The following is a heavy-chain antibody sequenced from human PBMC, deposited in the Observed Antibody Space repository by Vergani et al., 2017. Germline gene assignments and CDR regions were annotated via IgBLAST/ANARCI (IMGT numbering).Heavy chain of an antibody. D-gene: IGHD6-13*01. CDR2: ISSSSSTI. CDR3: ARDLGSSWYGLSNWFDP. V-gene: IGHV3-48*01. J-gene: IGHJ5*02. CDR1: GFTFSSYS. Sequence: EVQLVESGGGVVQPGGSLRLSCAASGFTFSSYSMNWVRQAPGKGLEWVSYISSSSSTIYYADSVKGRFTMSRDNAKNSLYLQMNSLRAEDTAVYYCARDLGSSWYGLSNWFDPWGQGTLVTVSS.